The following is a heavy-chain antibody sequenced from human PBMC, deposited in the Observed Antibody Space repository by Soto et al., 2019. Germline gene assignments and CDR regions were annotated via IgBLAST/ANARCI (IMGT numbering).Heavy chain of an antibody. CDR1: GFTFTDYY. CDR3: ERELEVGTHLYYFHY. CDR2: ISVSSTYT. J-gene: IGHJ4*02. V-gene: IGHV3-11*06. D-gene: IGHD2-8*02. Sequence: PGGSLRLSCAASGFTFTDYYISWIRQAPGKGLEWLAYISVSSTYTNYADSVKGRFTISRDNAKKSVYLQMNSLRAEDTAVYYCERELEVGTHLYYFHYWGLGTLVTVSS.